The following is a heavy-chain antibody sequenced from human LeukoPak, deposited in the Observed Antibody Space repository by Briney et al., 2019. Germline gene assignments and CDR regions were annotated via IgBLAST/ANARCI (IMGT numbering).Heavy chain of an antibody. J-gene: IGHJ3*02. CDR1: GFTFSSYA. Sequence: PGGSQRLSCAASGFTFSSYAMHWVRQAPGKGLEWVAVISYDGSNKYYADSVKGRFTISRDNSKNTLYLQMNSLRAEDTAVYYCARDRPYCTNGVCYTGSDAFDIWGQGTMVTVSS. D-gene: IGHD2-8*01. CDR3: ARDRPYCTNGVCYTGSDAFDI. CDR2: ISYDGSNK. V-gene: IGHV3-30*01.